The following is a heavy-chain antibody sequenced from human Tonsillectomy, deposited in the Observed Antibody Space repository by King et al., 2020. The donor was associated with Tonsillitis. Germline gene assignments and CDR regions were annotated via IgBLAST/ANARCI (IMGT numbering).Heavy chain of an antibody. CDR1: GFSFSGYS. CDR2: ISSSSNYI. Sequence: VQLVESGGGLVKPGGSLRLSCGASGFSFSGYSMNWFRQPPGKGLEWVSFISSSSNYIEYADTVKGRFIISRDNAKNSLYLRMNSLRAEDTAVYYCARDLGRLSGGYSDYWGQGTLVIVSS. J-gene: IGHJ4*02. V-gene: IGHV3-21*01. D-gene: IGHD1-26*01. CDR3: ARDLGRLSGGYSDY.